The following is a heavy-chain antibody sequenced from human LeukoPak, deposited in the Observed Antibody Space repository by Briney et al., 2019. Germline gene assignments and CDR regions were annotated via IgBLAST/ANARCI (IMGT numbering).Heavy chain of an antibody. CDR2: INPYTGGT. V-gene: IGHV1-2*02. CDR1: GYTFTDYY. J-gene: IGHJ4*02. Sequence: GASVKVSCKASGYTFTDYYMHWVRQAPGQGLEWMGWINPYTGGTNYAQKFQGRVTMPRDSSISTAYMELSSLTSDDTAVYYCARERGAQLERKLDHWGQGTLVTVSS. D-gene: IGHD1-1*01. CDR3: ARERGAQLERKLDH.